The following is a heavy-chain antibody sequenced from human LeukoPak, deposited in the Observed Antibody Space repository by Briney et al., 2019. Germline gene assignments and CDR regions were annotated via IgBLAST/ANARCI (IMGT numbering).Heavy chain of an antibody. D-gene: IGHD3-22*01. V-gene: IGHV4-59*01. CDR2: IYYSGSI. CDR1: GASIGSYY. J-gene: IGHJ4*02. CDR3: ARENPSGYYNRPIDY. Sequence: MPSETLSLTCTVSGASIGSYYWSWIRQPPGKGLEWIGDIYYSGSIKYNPSLKSRVTMSVDTSKNQFSLKLSSVTAADTAIYYCARENPSGYYNRPIDYWGQGTLVTVSS.